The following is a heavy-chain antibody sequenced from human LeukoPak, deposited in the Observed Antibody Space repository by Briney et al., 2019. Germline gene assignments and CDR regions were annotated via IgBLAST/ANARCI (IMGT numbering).Heavy chain of an antibody. CDR1: GGSISTSTYS. CDR3: ARLESYSGSYTRYYFAL. D-gene: IGHD1-26*01. CDR2: LYYSGST. J-gene: IGHJ4*02. V-gene: IGHV4-39*01. Sequence: SETLSLTCTVSGGSISTSTYSWGWIRQPPGKGLEWIGSLYYSGSTYYNPSLKSRVTISVDTSKNQFPLKLSSVTAADTAVYYCARLESYSGSYTRYYFALWGQGTLVTVSS.